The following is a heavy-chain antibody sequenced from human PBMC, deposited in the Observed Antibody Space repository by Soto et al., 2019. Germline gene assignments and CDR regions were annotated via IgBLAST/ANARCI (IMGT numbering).Heavy chain of an antibody. CDR2: ISYDGSNK. Sequence: HPGGSLRLSCESSGFTINSYGMTWVRQAPGKGLEWVAVISYDGSNKYYADSVKGRFTISRDNSKNTLYLQMNSLRAEDTAVYYCAKYDFWSGYSEYYFDYWGQGTLVTVSS. CDR1: GFTINSYG. CDR3: AKYDFWSGYSEYYFDY. J-gene: IGHJ4*02. V-gene: IGHV3-30*18. D-gene: IGHD3-3*01.